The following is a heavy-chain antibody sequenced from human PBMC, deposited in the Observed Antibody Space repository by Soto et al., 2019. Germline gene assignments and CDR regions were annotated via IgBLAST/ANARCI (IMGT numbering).Heavy chain of an antibody. D-gene: IGHD3-10*01. J-gene: IGHJ6*01. Sequence: SGPTQMNPTDTVTLTCTVSGFSLSNGRVGVSWIRQPPGKALEWLAHIFSNDEKSYSTSLKSRRTISKDTSKSHVVLTMTNIDPVDTATYYCARIATRPPSYYFYHYGMEGWRQRTTVTVGS. CDR2: IFSNDEK. CDR1: GFSLSNGRVG. V-gene: IGHV2-26*01. CDR3: ARIATRPPSYYFYHYGMEG.